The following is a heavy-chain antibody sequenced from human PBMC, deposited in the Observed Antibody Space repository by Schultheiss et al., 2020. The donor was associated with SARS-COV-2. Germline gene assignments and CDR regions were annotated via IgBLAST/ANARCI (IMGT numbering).Heavy chain of an antibody. CDR3: AKESGYDSDAFDI. CDR1: GFTFSSYG. Sequence: GGSLRLSCAASGFTFSSYGMHWVRQAPGKGLEWVAVIWYDGSNKYYADSVKGRFTISGDNSKNTLYLQMNSLRAEDTAVYYCAKESGYDSDAFDIWGQGTMVTVSS. V-gene: IGHV3-33*06. D-gene: IGHD5-12*01. CDR2: IWYDGSNK. J-gene: IGHJ3*02.